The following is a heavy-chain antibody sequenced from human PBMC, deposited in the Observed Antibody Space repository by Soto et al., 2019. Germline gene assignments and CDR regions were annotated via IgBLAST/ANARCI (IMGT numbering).Heavy chain of an antibody. D-gene: IGHD3-9*01. CDR3: ATLAYDILTGYYPSYDAFDI. CDR2: ISYDGSNK. V-gene: IGHV3-30*03. J-gene: IGHJ3*02. CDR1: GFTFSSYG. Sequence: GGSLRLSCAASGFTFSSYGMHWVRQAPGKGLEGVAVISYDGSNKYYADSVKGRFTISRDNSKNTLYLQMNSLRAEDTAVYYCATLAYDILTGYYPSYDAFDIWGQGTMVTVSS.